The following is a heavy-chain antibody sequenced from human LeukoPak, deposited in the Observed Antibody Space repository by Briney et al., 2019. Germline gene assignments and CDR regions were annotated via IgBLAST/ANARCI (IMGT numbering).Heavy chain of an antibody. Sequence: PSETLSLTCAVYGGSFSGYYWSWIRQPPGKGLEWIGYIYYSGSTYYNASLKSRVTISADTSKNQFSLKLSSVTAADTAVYYCARDDGRLLQYDYWGQGTLVTVS. CDR2: IYYSGST. J-gene: IGHJ4*02. CDR1: GGSFSGYY. CDR3: ARDDGRLLQYDY. D-gene: IGHD2/OR15-2a*01. V-gene: IGHV4-59*12.